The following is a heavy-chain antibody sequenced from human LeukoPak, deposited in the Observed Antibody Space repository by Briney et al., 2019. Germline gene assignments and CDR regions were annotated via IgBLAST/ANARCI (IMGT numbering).Heavy chain of an antibody. CDR1: GLTFSGYS. D-gene: IGHD4-17*01. CDR2: ISSSSNYI. Sequence: GGSLRLSCAASGLTFSGYSMSWVRQAPGKGLEWVSSISSSSNYIYYADSVKGRFTISRDNAKNSLYLQMNSLRAEDTALYYCARDDYGDYGSFDYWGQGTLVTVSS. V-gene: IGHV3-21*01. CDR3: ARDDYGDYGSFDY. J-gene: IGHJ4*02.